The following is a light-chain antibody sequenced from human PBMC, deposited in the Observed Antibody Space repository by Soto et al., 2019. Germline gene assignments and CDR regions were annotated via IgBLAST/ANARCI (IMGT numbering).Light chain of an antibody. CDR3: DPYTSGRSYV. V-gene: IGLV2-14*01. Sequence: QSALTQPDSVSGSPGQSITISCTGTSSDVGGYNYVSWYQQHPGKAPKLMIYDVSYRPSGVSDRFSGSKSGNTASLTISGLQSEEEAYYYCDPYTSGRSYVFGTGTKLTVL. CDR1: SSDVGGYNY. J-gene: IGLJ1*01. CDR2: DVS.